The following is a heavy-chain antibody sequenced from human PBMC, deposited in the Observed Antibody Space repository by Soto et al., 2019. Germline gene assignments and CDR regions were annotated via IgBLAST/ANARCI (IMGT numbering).Heavy chain of an antibody. J-gene: IGHJ4*02. CDR1: GFTFSSYS. D-gene: IGHD3-3*01. CDR2: ISSSSSTI. CDR3: ARDRYYDFWSGYYSGEEPLG. Sequence: GGSLRLSCAASGFTFSSYSMNWVRQAPGKGLEWVSYISSSSSTIYYADSVKGRFTISRDNAKNSLYLQMNSLRAEDTAVYYCARDRYYDFWSGYYSGEEPLGWGQGTLVTVSS. V-gene: IGHV3-48*01.